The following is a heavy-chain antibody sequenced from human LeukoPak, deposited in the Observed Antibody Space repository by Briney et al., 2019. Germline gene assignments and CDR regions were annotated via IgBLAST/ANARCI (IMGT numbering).Heavy chain of an antibody. V-gene: IGHV4-59*01. CDR3: TRDDGGFDS. CDR2: TYYSGNT. J-gene: IGHJ4*02. Sequence: SETLSLTCTVSGGSINSYYWSWIRQPPGKGLEWIGYTYYSGNTNYNPSLKSRVTISVDTSKNQFSLKLTSVTTADTAVYYCTRDDGGFDSWGQGTLVTVSS. D-gene: IGHD3-16*01. CDR1: GGSINSYY.